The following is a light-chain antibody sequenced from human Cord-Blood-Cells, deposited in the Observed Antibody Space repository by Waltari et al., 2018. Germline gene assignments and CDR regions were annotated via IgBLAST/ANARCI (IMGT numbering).Light chain of an antibody. CDR2: STS. CDR3: LLYYGGAWV. J-gene: IGLJ3*02. Sequence: QTVVTQEPSLTVSPGGTVTLTCASSTGAVTSCYYPNWFQQKPGQAPRALIYSTSNEHSWTPARFSGSLLGGKAALTLSGVQPEDEAEYYCLLYYGGAWVFGGGTKLTVL. CDR1: TGAVTSCYY. V-gene: IGLV7-43*01.